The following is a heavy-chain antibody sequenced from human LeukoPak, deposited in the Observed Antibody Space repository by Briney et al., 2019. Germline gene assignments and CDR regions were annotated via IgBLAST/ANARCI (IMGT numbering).Heavy chain of an antibody. J-gene: IGHJ6*02. V-gene: IGHV4-59*08. CDR1: GGSISGYY. Sequence: SETLSLTCTVSGGSISGYYWSWIRQPPGKGLEWIWYIYYSGNTNYNPSLKSRVTISVDTSKNQFSLKLSSATAADTAVYYCARHPPDVWGQGTTVTVSS. CDR2: IYYSGNT. CDR3: ARHPPDV.